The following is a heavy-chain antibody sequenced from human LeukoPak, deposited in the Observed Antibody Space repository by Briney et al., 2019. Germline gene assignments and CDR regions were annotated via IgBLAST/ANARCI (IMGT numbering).Heavy chain of an antibody. J-gene: IGHJ4*02. Sequence: GGSLRLSCAASGFSFSTYDMHWVRQAPGKGLEWVAIVSKDVNSKYYADSVKGRFTISRDNSKNTLYLQMNGLRAEDTAVYYCAKVHYGSGSYWGQGTLVTVSS. V-gene: IGHV3-30*18. CDR3: AKVHYGSGSY. CDR2: VSKDVNSK. D-gene: IGHD3-10*01. CDR1: GFSFSTYD.